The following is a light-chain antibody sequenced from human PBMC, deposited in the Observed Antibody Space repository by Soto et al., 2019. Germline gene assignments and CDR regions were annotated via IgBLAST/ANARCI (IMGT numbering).Light chain of an antibody. Sequence: EIVLTQSPATLSLSPRERASLSCRASQSVSSYLAWYQQKPGQAPRLLIYDASNRATGIPARFSGSGSGTDFTLTFSSLEPEDFAVYYCQQRSNRLTFGGGTKVDIK. V-gene: IGKV3-11*01. CDR1: QSVSSY. CDR2: DAS. J-gene: IGKJ4*01. CDR3: QQRSNRLT.